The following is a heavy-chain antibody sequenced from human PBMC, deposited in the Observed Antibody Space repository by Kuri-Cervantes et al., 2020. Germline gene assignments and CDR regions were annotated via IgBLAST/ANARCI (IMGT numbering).Heavy chain of an antibody. CDR1: GDSISGSNW. J-gene: IGHJ5*02. D-gene: IGHD3-16*02. V-gene: IGHV4-4*02. CDR3: ARKDPYLGDYVWGSYRTPSVGWFDP. CDR2: VSHSGSA. Sequence: SETLSLTCDVSGDSISGSNWWTWVRQPPGKGLEWIGEVSHSGSANYKTSLKSRVTISVDTSKNQFSLKLSSVTAADTAVYYCARKDPYLGDYVWGSYRTPSVGWFDPWGQGTLVTVSS.